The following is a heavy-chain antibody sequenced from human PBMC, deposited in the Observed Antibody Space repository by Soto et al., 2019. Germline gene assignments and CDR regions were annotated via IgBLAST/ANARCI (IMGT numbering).Heavy chain of an antibody. CDR1: CGSIISGGYY. J-gene: IGHJ5*02. D-gene: IGHD2-21*02. CDR3: ARERYCGGDCPRGGFDP. CDR2: IYYSGST. V-gene: IGHV4-31*03. Sequence: SETLSLTCTFSCGSIISGGYYWSWIRQHPGKGLEWIGYIYYSGSTYYNPSLKSRVTISVDTSKNQFSLKLSSVTAADTAVYYCARERYCGGDCPRGGFDPWGQGTLVTVSS.